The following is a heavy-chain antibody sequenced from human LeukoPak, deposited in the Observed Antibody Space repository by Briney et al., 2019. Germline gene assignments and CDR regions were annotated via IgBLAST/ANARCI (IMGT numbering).Heavy chain of an antibody. D-gene: IGHD1-1*01. V-gene: IGHV3-48*01. CDR2: IGFDNGNT. Sequence: SGGTLTLSCTAYGFPFSEYRREWVRQATGRGEGRVSYIGFDNGNTNYADSVMGRFTISAPKAKNSLYLQMHSLRVEDTAVYYCARHHNYAFDNWGQGTLVSVPS. J-gene: IGHJ4*02. CDR1: GFPFSEYR. CDR3: ARHHNYAFDN.